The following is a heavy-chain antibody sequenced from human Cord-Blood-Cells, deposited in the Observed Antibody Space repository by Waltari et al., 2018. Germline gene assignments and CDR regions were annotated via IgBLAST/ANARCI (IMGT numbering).Heavy chain of an antibody. V-gene: IGHV4-34*01. CDR2: INHSGST. J-gene: IGHJ4*02. CDR3: ARDVNGYCSSTSCYTRDRGAFDY. Sequence: QVQLQQWGAGLLKPSETLSLTCAVYGGSFSGYYWSWIRQPPGKGLEWIGEINHSGSTNYNPSLKSRVTISGDTSKNQFSLKLSSVTAADTAVYYCARDVNGYCSSTSCYTRDRGAFDYWGQGTLVTVSS. D-gene: IGHD2-2*02. CDR1: GGSFSGYY.